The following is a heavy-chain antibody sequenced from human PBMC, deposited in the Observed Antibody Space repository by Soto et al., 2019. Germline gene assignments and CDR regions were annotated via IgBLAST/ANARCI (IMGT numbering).Heavy chain of an antibody. V-gene: IGHV3-23*01. CDR3: AKGLASDSPGCTQAY. CDR2: VSGSGDST. J-gene: IGHJ4*01. Sequence: GGSLRLSCAASAFTFSSYAMSWVRQAPGKGLEWVSAVSGSGDSTYYADSVKGRFTISRDNSKNTLYLQMNSLRAEDTAVYYCAKGLASDSPGCTQAYWRHATLVTVSS. CDR1: AFTFSSYA. D-gene: IGHD2-21*02.